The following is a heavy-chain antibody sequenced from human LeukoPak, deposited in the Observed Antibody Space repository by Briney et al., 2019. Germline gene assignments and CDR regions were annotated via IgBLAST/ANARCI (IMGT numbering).Heavy chain of an antibody. V-gene: IGHV4-39*01. CDR2: IYYSGST. D-gene: IGHD3-16*01. CDR1: GGSISSGSYY. J-gene: IGHJ4*02. Sequence: SQTLSLTCTVSGGSISSGSYYWGWIRQPPGKGLEWIGSIYYSGSTYYNPSLKSRVTISVDTSKNQFSLKLSSVTAADTAVYYCARGTRGGRFDYWGQGTLVTVSS. CDR3: ARGTRGGRFDY.